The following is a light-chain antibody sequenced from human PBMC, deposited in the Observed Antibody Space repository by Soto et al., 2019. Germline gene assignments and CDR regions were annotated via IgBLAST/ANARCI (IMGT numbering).Light chain of an antibody. CDR1: SSDIGAHNF. Sequence: QSVLTQPASVSGSPGQAITVSCSVTSSDIGAHNFVSWYQQHPGKAPKLIIYEVINRPSGVSDRFSGSKSGNTASLTISGLQSEDEADYYCNSYTTSNTFVFGSGTK. CDR2: EVI. J-gene: IGLJ1*01. V-gene: IGLV2-14*03. CDR3: NSYTTSNTFV.